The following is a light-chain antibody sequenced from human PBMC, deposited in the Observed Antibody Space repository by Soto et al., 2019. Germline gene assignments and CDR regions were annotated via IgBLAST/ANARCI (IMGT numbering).Light chain of an antibody. CDR3: TSYAGSNNYVI. CDR2: DVI. CDR1: SRDVGGYSL. J-gene: IGLJ2*01. V-gene: IGLV2-8*01. Sequence: QSALTQPPSASGSLEQSVTISCTGTSRDVGGYSLVSWYQQHPGKAPKLISYDVIKRPSVVPDRFSGSKSGSTASLTVSGLQTEDDADYYCTSYAGSNNYVIFGGGTKLTVL.